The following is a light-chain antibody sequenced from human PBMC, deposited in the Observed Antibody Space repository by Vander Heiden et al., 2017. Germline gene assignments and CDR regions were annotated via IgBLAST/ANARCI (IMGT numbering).Light chain of an antibody. CDR2: SNN. CDR3: AAWDDSLSGYV. Sequence: HSVLTQPPSASGSPGQSVTISCSGSSSNIGSNYVYWYQQLPGTAPKLLIYSNNQRPSGVPDRFSGSKSGTSASLAISGLRSEDEADYYCAAWDDSLSGYVFGTGTKVTVL. J-gene: IGLJ1*01. CDR1: SSNIGSNY. V-gene: IGLV1-47*02.